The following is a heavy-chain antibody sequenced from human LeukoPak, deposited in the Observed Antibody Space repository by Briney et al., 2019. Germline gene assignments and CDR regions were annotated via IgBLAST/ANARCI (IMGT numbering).Heavy chain of an antibody. CDR3: AKDPQDCSGGSCYYVRYYYYMDV. CDR2: ISSSGGST. J-gene: IGHJ6*03. Sequence: GGSLRLSCAASGFTFSSYAMSWVRQAPGKGLEWVSAISSSGGSTYYADSVKGRFTISRDNSKNTLYLQMNSLRAEDTAVYYCAKDPQDCSGGSCYYVRYYYYMDVWGKGTTVTISS. D-gene: IGHD2-15*01. V-gene: IGHV3-23*01. CDR1: GFTFSSYA.